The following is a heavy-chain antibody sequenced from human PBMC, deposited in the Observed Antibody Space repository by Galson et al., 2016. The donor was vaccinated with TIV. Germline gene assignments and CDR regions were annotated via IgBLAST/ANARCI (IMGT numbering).Heavy chain of an antibody. CDR1: GGPFFSSYA. D-gene: IGHD2-15*01. V-gene: IGHV1-69*13. J-gene: IGHJ4*02. Sequence: SVKVSCKASGGPFFSSYAISWVRQAPGQGLEWMGRIIPIFGTASYAQKFQGRVTITADESTSTAYMELSSLRSEDTAVYYCARHQGYCSGGSCLLDYWGQGTLVTASS. CDR3: ARHQGYCSGGSCLLDY. CDR2: IIPIFGTA.